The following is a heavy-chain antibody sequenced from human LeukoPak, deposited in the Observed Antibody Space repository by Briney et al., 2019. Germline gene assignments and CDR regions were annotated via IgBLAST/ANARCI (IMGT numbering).Heavy chain of an antibody. CDR1: GFTFDDYA. CDR3: ARRDIVVVVSASDY. CDR2: ITASGDST. D-gene: IGHD2-15*01. V-gene: IGHV3-23*01. J-gene: IGHJ4*02. Sequence: AGGSLRLSCAAAGFTFDDYAMHWVRQAPGKGLEWVSGITASGDSTYYGDSVKGRFTMSRDNSKNTVYLQMNSLRVDDTAVYYCARRDIVVVVSASDYWGQGTLVTVSS.